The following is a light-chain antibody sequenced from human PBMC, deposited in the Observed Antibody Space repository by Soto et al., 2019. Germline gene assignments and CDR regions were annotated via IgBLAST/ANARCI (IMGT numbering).Light chain of an antibody. V-gene: IGLV2-14*01. CDR2: DVS. CDR1: SSDVVGYNY. CDR3: TSYTSSITYV. Sequence: QSALTQPASGSGSPGQSITISCTGTSSDVVGYNYVSWYQQHPGEAPKLMIYDVSNRPSGVSNRFSGSKSGNTASLTISGLQAEDEADYYCTCTSYTSSITYVFGTGTKVTVL. J-gene: IGLJ1*01.